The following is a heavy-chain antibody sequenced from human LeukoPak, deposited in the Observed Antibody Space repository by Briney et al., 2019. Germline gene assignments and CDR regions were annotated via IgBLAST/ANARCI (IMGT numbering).Heavy chain of an antibody. Sequence: SETLTLTCTISGDSMKSPYWSWIRQPAGQGLEWIGRIFNSGSTSYNPSLKSRVTISVDTSKNQFSLKLSSVTAADTAVYYCARIGSSGWYFAEYFQHWGQGTLVTVSS. CDR2: IFNSGST. V-gene: IGHV4-4*07. J-gene: IGHJ1*01. CDR3: ARIGSSGWYFAEYFQH. D-gene: IGHD6-19*01. CDR1: GDSMKSPY.